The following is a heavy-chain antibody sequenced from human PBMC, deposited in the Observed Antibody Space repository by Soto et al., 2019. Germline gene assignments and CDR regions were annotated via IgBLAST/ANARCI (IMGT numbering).Heavy chain of an antibody. CDR3: AIEVEQGLVRDALDI. D-gene: IGHD6-19*01. V-gene: IGHV3-11*05. CDR1: GFTFSDYY. J-gene: IGHJ3*02. CDR2: ISSSSSYT. Sequence: QVQLVESGGGLVKPGGSLRLSCAASGFTFSDYYMSWIRQSPGKGLDWVSYISSSSSYTNYADSVKGRFTISRDNAKNSLYLQMNSLRAADTAVYYCAIEVEQGLVRDALDIWGQGTMVTVSS.